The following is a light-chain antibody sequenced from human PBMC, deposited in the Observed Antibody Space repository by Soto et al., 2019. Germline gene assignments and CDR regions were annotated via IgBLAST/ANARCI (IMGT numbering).Light chain of an antibody. CDR2: ATS. CDR3: QQYGSSPT. Sequence: EILLTQSPATLSLSPGERATLSCRASQSVSSNLAWYQQKPGQAPRLLIYATSSRATGIPDRFTGGGAGTGFTLTISRLEPEDSAVYYCQQYGSSPTFGGGTKVDIK. V-gene: IGKV3-20*01. J-gene: IGKJ4*01. CDR1: QSVSSN.